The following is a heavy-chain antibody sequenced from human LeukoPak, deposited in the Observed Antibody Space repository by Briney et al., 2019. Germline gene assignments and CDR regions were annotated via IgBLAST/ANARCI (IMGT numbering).Heavy chain of an antibody. Sequence: SETLSLTCTVSGDSISSGGYCWNWFRQHPGKGLEWIGYIYSSGGTFYNPSLKSRVTISVDTSKNQFSLKLGSVTAADTALYYCASSEAPITPPPYGMGVWGQGTKVTVSS. D-gene: IGHD5-12*01. CDR3: ASSEAPITPPPYGMGV. CDR1: GDSISSGGYC. CDR2: IYSSGGT. V-gene: IGHV4-31*03. J-gene: IGHJ6*02.